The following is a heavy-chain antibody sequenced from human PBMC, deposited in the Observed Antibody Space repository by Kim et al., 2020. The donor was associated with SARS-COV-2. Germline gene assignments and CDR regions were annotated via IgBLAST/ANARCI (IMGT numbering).Heavy chain of an antibody. CDR3: ARVRSGSGWYPSGY. Sequence: ASVKVSCKASGYTFTSYGISWVRQAPGQGLEWMGWISAYNGNTNYAQKLQGRVTMTTDTSTSTAYMELRSLRSDDTAVYYCARVRSGSGWYPSGYWGQGTLVTVSS. J-gene: IGHJ4*02. D-gene: IGHD6-19*01. CDR2: ISAYNGNT. V-gene: IGHV1-18*01. CDR1: GYTFTSYG.